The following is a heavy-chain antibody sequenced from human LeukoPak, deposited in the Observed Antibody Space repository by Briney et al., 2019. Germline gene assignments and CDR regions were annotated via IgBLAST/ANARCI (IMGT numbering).Heavy chain of an antibody. CDR2: INPNSGGT. J-gene: IGHJ3*02. Sequence: ASVKVSCKASGYTFTGYYMHWVRQAPGQGLEWMGWINPNSGGTNYAQKFQGRVTMTRDTSISTAYMELSRLRSDDTAVYYCARMAGDHDAFDIWGQGTMVTVSS. V-gene: IGHV1-2*02. D-gene: IGHD6-19*01. CDR1: GYTFTGYY. CDR3: ARMAGDHDAFDI.